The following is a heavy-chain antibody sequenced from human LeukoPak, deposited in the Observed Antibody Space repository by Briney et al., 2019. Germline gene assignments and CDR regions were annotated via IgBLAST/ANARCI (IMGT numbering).Heavy chain of an antibody. Sequence: PSETLSLTCTVSGGSISSYYWSRIRQPPGKGLEWIGYIYYSGSTNYNPSLKSRVTISVDTSKNQFSLKLSSVTAADTAVYYCARADIVVPYGMDVWGQGTTVTVSS. V-gene: IGHV4-59*01. CDR3: ARADIVVPYGMDV. CDR1: GGSISSYY. J-gene: IGHJ6*02. CDR2: IYYSGST. D-gene: IGHD2-2*01.